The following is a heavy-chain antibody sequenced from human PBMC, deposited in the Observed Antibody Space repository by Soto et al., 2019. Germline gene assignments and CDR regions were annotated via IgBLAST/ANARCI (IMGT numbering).Heavy chain of an antibody. V-gene: IGHV3-30*18. J-gene: IGHJ6*02. D-gene: IGHD6-19*01. CDR2: ISYDGSNK. CDR3: AKDWGIAVAGKVAYYYGMDV. CDR1: GFTFSSYG. Sequence: QVQLVESGGGVVQPGRSLRLSCAASGFTFSSYGMHWVRQAPGKGLEWVAVISYDGSNKYYADSVKGRFTISRDNSKNTLYMQMNSLRAEDTAVYYCAKDWGIAVAGKVAYYYGMDVWGQGTTVTVSS.